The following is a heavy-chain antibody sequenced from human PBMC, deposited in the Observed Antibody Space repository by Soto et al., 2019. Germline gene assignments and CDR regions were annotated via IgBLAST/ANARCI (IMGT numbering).Heavy chain of an antibody. CDR3: ARDADSSGLHY. CDR2: IYPAGPT. J-gene: IGHJ4*02. V-gene: IGHV3-53*01. CDR1: GFTVSGMF. Sequence: PGVSLSLSYAASGFTVSGMFMNWVRQAPGKGLEWVSVIYPAGPTYYADSVKGRFTISRDNSKNTLFLQLNNLRAEDTAVYYCARDADSSGLHYWGQGILVTVSS. D-gene: IGHD6-19*01.